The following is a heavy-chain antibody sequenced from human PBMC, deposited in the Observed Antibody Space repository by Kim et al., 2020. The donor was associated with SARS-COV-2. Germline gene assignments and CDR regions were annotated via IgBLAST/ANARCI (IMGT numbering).Heavy chain of an antibody. CDR2: INHSGST. J-gene: IGHJ5*02. Sequence: SETLSLTCAVYGGSFSGYYWSWIRQPPGKGLEWIGEINHSGSTNYNPSLKSRVTISVDTSKNQFSLKLSSVTAADTAVYYCARDYKLLWFGELSRRDSRQWFDPWGQGTLVTVSS. V-gene: IGHV4-34*01. D-gene: IGHD3-10*01. CDR3: ARDYKLLWFGELSRRDSRQWFDP. CDR1: GGSFSGYY.